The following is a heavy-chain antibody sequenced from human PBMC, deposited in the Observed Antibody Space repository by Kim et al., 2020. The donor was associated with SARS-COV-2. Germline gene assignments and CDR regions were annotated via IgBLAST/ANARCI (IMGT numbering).Heavy chain of an antibody. V-gene: IGHV4-39*07. CDR1: GDSITSPSRF. CDR3: ARAEFEGLGDHILGL. D-gene: IGHD4-17*01. J-gene: IGHJ4*02. Sequence: SETLSLTCTVSGDSITSPSRFWGWLRQPPGKGLEWIGSLYYGDSNYYNPSLKSRVTISLDTSKNHFSLQLTSVTAADTAIYYCARAEFEGLGDHILGLWGQGTLVTVSS. CDR2: LYYGDSN.